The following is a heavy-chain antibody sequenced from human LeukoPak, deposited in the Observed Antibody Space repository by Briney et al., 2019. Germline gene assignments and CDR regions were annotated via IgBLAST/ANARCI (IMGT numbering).Heavy chain of an antibody. V-gene: IGHV1-8*01. D-gene: IGHD3-3*01. CDR1: GYTFTSYD. Sequence: ASVKVSCKASGYTFTSYDINWVRQATGQGLEWMGWMNPNSGNAGYAQKFQGRVTMTRNTSISTAYMELSSLRSEDTAVYYCARGKRTIFGVLVYWGQGTLVTVSS. CDR3: ARGKRTIFGVLVY. CDR2: MNPNSGNA. J-gene: IGHJ4*02.